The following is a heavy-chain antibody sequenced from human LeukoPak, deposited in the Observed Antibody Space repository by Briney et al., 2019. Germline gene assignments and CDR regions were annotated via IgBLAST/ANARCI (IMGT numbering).Heavy chain of an antibody. CDR3: ARGRGDFWSGQLYYYYYYYMDV. D-gene: IGHD3-3*01. CDR2: INHSGST. V-gene: IGHV4-34*01. Sequence: SETLSLTCAVYGGSFSGYYWSWIRQPPGKGLEWIGEINHSGSTNYNPSLKSRVTISVDTSKNQFSLKLSSVTAADTAVYYCARGRGDFWSGQLYYYYYYYMDVWGKGTTVTVSS. CDR1: GGSFSGYY. J-gene: IGHJ6*03.